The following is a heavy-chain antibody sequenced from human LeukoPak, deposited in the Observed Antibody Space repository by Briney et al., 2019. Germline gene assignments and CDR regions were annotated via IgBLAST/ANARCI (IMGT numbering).Heavy chain of an antibody. CDR1: GFTFSTYW. V-gene: IGHV3-7*03. D-gene: IGHD3-10*01. CDR2: IKEDGSEK. CDR3: RRSLMS. Sequence: PGGSLRLSCAASGFTFSTYWMTWVRQAPGKGLEWVANIKEDGSEKYYVDSVKGRFTISRDNAKNPLYLEMNSLRAEDTAVYYCRRSLMSWGQGTLVTVSS. J-gene: IGHJ5*02.